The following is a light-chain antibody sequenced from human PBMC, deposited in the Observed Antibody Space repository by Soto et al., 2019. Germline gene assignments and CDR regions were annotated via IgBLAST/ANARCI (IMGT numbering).Light chain of an antibody. V-gene: IGKV1-39*01. CDR3: QQRYSIRYS. CDR1: QSISTS. Sequence: DIQMTQSPSSLSASVGDRVTITCRASQSISTSLNWYQQKPGKAPTLLLYAASTLQSGVPSRFRSTGSGTDVPLTNSSLQPEDFAICHFQQRYSIRYSFGPWT. J-gene: IGKJ3*01. CDR2: AAS.